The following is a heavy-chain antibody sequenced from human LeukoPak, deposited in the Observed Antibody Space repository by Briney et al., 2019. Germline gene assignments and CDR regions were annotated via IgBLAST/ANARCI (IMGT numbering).Heavy chain of an antibody. CDR2: ISSSSVYK. Sequence: GGSLRLSCAASGFTFINYNMNWVRQAPGEGLEWVSSISSSSVYKYYADSVKGRFTISRDNAKNSLFLQMNRLRAEDTAVYYCAREMVFGEPWGQGTLVTVSS. D-gene: IGHD3-10*02. CDR3: AREMVFGEP. V-gene: IGHV3-21*01. J-gene: IGHJ4*02. CDR1: GFTFINYN.